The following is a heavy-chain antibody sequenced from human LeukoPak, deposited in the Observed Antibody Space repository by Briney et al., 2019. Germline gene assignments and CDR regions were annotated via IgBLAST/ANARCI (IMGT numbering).Heavy chain of an antibody. CDR3: ARGRQDVTMIVVVMTAVSYYLDV. CDR2: MNPSGST. D-gene: IGHD3-22*01. Sequence: SETLSLTCAVYGGSFSGYYWTWIRQTPEKGLEWIGEMNPSGSTNYNPSLKSRVTISVDTSKNQFSLELSSVTAAGTAVYYCARGRQDVTMIVVVMTAVSYYLDVWGKGTTVTVSS. J-gene: IGHJ6*03. V-gene: IGHV4-34*01. CDR1: GGSFSGYY.